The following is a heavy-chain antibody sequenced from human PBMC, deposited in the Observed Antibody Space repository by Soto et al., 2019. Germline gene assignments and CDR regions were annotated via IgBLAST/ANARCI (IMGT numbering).Heavy chain of an antibody. CDR2: IYYSGST. V-gene: IGHV4-31*03. Sequence: SETLSLTCTVSGGSISSGGYYWSWIRQHPGKGLEWIGYIYYSGSTYYNPSLKSRVTISVDTSKNQFSLKLSSVTAADTAVYYCAIILNSGSYRALIAYCGQGTLVTVSS. J-gene: IGHJ4*02. D-gene: IGHD1-26*01. CDR1: GGSISSGGYY. CDR3: AIILNSGSYRALIAY.